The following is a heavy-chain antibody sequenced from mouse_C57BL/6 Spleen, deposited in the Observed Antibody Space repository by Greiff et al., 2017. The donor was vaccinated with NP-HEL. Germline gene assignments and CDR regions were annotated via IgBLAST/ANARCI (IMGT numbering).Heavy chain of an antibody. V-gene: IGHV3-8*01. Sequence: DVKLVESGPGLAKPSQSLSLTCSVTGYSITSDYWNWIRKFPGNKLEYMGYISYSGSTYYNPSLKSRISITRDTSKNQYYLQLNSVTTEDTATYYCASGDRGAMDYWGQGTSVTVSS. CDR2: ISYSGST. D-gene: IGHD3-3*01. J-gene: IGHJ4*01. CDR1: GYSITSDY. CDR3: ASGDRGAMDY.